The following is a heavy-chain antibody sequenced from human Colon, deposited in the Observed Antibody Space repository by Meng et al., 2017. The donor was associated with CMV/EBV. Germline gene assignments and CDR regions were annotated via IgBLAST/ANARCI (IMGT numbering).Heavy chain of an antibody. CDR3: VRDILRVGITYYFDY. J-gene: IGHJ4*02. Sequence: GESLKISCAASGFTFSNYWMTWLRQAPGRGLELVAHIKEDGSEKYFVGSVKGRFAISRDNAKNSLYLQINSLKVEDTAVYYCVRDILRVGITYYFDYWGQGTLVTVSS. D-gene: IGHD1-26*01. CDR1: GFTFSNYW. CDR2: IKEDGSEK. V-gene: IGHV3-7*01.